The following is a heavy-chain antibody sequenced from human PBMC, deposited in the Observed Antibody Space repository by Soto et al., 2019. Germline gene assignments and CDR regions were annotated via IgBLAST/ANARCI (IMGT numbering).Heavy chain of an antibody. CDR3: ARLRDGYNSFDY. D-gene: IGHD5-12*01. Sequence: PSETRSLTCIVSGGSINSNAYYWMGIRQPPGKGLEWLGYIHNSGSSHYRPSLKSRLNISLDTSKNQFSLKVTSVTPADTAVYSCARLRDGYNSFDYWGLGILVTVSS. CDR1: GGSINSNAYY. V-gene: IGHV4-30-4*01. J-gene: IGHJ4*02. CDR2: IHNSGSS.